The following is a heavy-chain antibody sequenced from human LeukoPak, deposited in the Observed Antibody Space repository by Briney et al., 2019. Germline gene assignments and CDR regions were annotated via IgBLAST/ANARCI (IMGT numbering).Heavy chain of an antibody. J-gene: IGHJ4*02. CDR1: GFTSSSHW. D-gene: IGHD3-10*01. Sequence: HPGGSLRLSCAAPGFTSSSHWMDWVRQAPGKGLVWVSRIKSDGSFTTYADSVKGRFTISRDNAKNSLYLQMNSLRAEDTAVYYCARGQQLWFGELSPDYWGQGTLVTVSS. CDR2: IKSDGSFT. V-gene: IGHV3-74*01. CDR3: ARGQQLWFGELSPDY.